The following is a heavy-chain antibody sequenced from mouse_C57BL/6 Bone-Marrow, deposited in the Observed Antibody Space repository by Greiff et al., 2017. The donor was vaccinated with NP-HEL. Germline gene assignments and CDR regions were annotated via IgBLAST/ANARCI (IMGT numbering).Heavy chain of an antibody. J-gene: IGHJ2*01. CDR2: IFPGSGST. CDR1: GYTFTDYY. Sequence: QVHVKQSGPELVKPGASVKISCKASGYTFTDYYINWVKQRPGQGLEWIGWIFPGSGSTYYNEKFKGKATLTVDKSSSTAYMLLSSLTSEDSAVYFCAREGGPFCFDYWGQGTTLTVSS. CDR3: AREGGPFCFDY. V-gene: IGHV1-75*01.